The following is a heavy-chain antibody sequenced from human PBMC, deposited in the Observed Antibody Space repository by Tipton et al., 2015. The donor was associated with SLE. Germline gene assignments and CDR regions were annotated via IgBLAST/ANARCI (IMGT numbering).Heavy chain of an antibody. V-gene: IGHV4-39*07. J-gene: IGHJ6*03. CDR3: ARGPYYYMDV. CDR1: NGSISSSPYY. CDR2: IYYSGST. Sequence: TLSLTCTVSNGSISSSPYYWGWIRQSPGKGLEWVGSIYYSGSTYYNPSLKSRVTISVDTSRNQFSLNLTSVTAADTAVYYCARGPYYYMDVWGKGTTVTVSS.